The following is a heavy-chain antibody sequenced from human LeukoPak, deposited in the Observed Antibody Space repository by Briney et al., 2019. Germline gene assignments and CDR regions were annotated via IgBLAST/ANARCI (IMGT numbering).Heavy chain of an antibody. Sequence: GGSLRLSCAASGFTFSSSSMNWVRQAPGKGLEFVSSISPSSSYIYYADSVKGRFTISRDDAKNSLFLQMNSLRAEDTAVYYCARRGGSSSRRSPIDYWGQGTLVTVSS. D-gene: IGHD6-6*01. CDR3: ARRGGSSSRRSPIDY. V-gene: IGHV3-21*06. J-gene: IGHJ4*02. CDR1: GFTFSSSS. CDR2: ISPSSSYI.